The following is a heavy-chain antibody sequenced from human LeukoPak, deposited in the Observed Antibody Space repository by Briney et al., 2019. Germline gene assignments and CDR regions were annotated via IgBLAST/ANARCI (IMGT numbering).Heavy chain of an antibody. J-gene: IGHJ4*02. Sequence: ASVKVSCKASGGTFSSYAISWVRQAPGQGLEWMGGIIPIFGTANYAQKFQGRVTITTDESTSTAYMELSSLRSEDTAVYYCVTNSGYAQNFDYGRQGTLVPVSS. V-gene: IGHV1-69*05. D-gene: IGHD5-12*01. CDR1: GGTFSSYA. CDR3: VTNSGYAQNFDY. CDR2: IIPIFGTA.